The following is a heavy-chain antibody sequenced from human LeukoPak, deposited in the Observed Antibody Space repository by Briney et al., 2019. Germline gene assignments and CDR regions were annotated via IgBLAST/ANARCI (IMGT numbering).Heavy chain of an antibody. CDR1: GYTFTGYY. CDR2: INPNSGGT. D-gene: IGHD6-19*01. V-gene: IGHV1-2*02. Sequence: ASVKVSCKASGYTFTGYYMHWVRQAPGQGLEWMGWINPNSGGTNYAQKFQGRVTMTRDTSISTAYMELSRLRSDDTAVYYWARGVGSGWYNWFDPWGQGTLVTVSS. CDR3: ARGVGSGWYNWFDP. J-gene: IGHJ5*02.